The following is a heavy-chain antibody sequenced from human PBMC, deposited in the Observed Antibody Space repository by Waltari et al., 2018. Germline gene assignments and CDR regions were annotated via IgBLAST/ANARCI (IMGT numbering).Heavy chain of an antibody. Sequence: QVRLAESGGGMVQSGGSLRLSCEASGFTFSRHGLHWVRQAPGKGLEWVAFITYDGGHKFYSDSLKGRFTISRDNSKDILFLDMNNLRRDDTAVYFCARGSAGKPLDNWGQGALVTVSS. J-gene: IGHJ4*02. CDR2: ITYDGGHK. D-gene: IGHD2-15*01. CDR1: GFTFSRHG. V-gene: IGHV3-30*03. CDR3: ARGSAGKPLDN.